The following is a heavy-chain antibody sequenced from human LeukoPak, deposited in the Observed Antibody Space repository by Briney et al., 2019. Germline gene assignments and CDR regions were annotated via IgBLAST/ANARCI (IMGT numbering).Heavy chain of an antibody. J-gene: IGHJ3*02. D-gene: IGHD3-22*01. CDR2: ISHDGGIK. CDR1: GFTFSSFA. Sequence: GGSLRLSCAASGFTFSSFAMHWVRQAPGKGLEWVAAISHDGGIKFYVDSVKGRFTISRDNSKNTLSLQVTSLRAEDTAVYYCAREGESSGYCGAFNIWGQGTTVTVSS. V-gene: IGHV3-30*04. CDR3: AREGESSGYCGAFNI.